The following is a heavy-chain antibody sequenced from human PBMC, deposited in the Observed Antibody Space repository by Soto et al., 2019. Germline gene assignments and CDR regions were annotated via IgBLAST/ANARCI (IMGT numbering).Heavy chain of an antibody. CDR3: ASYYGDYGDFDY. V-gene: IGHV4-30-4*01. J-gene: IGHJ4*02. CDR2: IYYSGST. Sequence: PSETLSLTCTVSGGSISSGDYYWSWIRQPPGKGLEWIGYIYYSGSTYYNPSLKGRVTISVDTSKNQFSLKLSSVTAADTAVYYCASYYGDYGDFDYWGQGTLVTVSS. CDR1: GGSISSGDYY. D-gene: IGHD4-17*01.